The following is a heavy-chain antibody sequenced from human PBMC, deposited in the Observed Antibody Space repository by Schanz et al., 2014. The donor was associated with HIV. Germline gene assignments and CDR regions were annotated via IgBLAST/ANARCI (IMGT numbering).Heavy chain of an antibody. CDR3: ARGLPADY. D-gene: IGHD5-18*01. CDR1: GFTFSSYA. V-gene: IGHV3-30*04. Sequence: QVQLVESGGGVVQPGRSLRLSCAASGFTFSSYAMHWVRQAPGKGLEWVAVISYDGSNKYYADSVKGRFTISRDNSKNTVDLQMNSLRAEDTAVYYCARGLPADYWGQGTLVTVSS. CDR2: ISYDGSNK. J-gene: IGHJ4*02.